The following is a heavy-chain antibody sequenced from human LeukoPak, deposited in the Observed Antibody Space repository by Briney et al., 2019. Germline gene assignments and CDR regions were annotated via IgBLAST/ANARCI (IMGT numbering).Heavy chain of an antibody. CDR2: IRTKLRNYVT. CDR1: GFIFSGSD. CDR3: TTYISGHY. Sequence: PGGSLRLSCATSGFIFSGSDIHWVRQASGRGLEWVGRIRTKLRNYVTAYAASVKGRFTISRDDSGDTAYLQMNSLKTEDTAVYYCTTYISGHYWGQGTLVTVSS. D-gene: IGHD1-20*01. V-gene: IGHV3-73*01. J-gene: IGHJ4*02.